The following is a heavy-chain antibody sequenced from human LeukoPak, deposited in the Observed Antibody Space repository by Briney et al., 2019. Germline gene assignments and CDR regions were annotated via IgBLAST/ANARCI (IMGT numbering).Heavy chain of an antibody. CDR1: GFSVSSNY. V-gene: IGHV3-66*01. D-gene: IGHD4-17*01. J-gene: IGHJ3*02. CDR2: LYSGGST. CDR3: ARVVTTVTLGAFDI. Sequence: PGGSLRLSCAASGFSVSSNYMSRVRQAPGKGLELVSLLYSGGSTFYADSVKGRFTISRDNSKNTLYLQMNSLRAEDTAVYYCARVVTTVTLGAFDIWGQGTMVTVSS.